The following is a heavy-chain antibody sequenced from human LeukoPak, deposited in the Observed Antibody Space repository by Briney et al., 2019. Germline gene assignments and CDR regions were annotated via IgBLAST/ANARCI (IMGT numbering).Heavy chain of an antibody. CDR1: GLTFSDYY. J-gene: IGHJ4*02. CDR2: IRSSGSTI. V-gene: IGHV3-11*01. D-gene: IGHD1-1*01. CDR3: ARAPPTTCQPFDY. Sequence: KTGGSLRLSCAASGLTFSDYYMSWIRQAPRKGREWVSYIRSSGSTIYYADSVKGRFTISRDNAKNSLYLQMNSLRAEDTAVYYCARAPPTTCQPFDYWGQGTLVTVSS.